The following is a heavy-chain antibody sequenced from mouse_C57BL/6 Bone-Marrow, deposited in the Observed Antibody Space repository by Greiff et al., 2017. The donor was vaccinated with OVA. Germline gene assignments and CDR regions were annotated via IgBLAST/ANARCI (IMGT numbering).Heavy chain of an antibody. J-gene: IGHJ1*03. CDR3: TTSTTVVAPYFDV. V-gene: IGHV14-4*01. CDR2: IDPESGDT. Sequence: EVKLMESGAELVRPGASVKLSCTASGFNIKDDYMHWVKQRPEQGLEWIGWIDPESGDTEYAEKFKGKATITADTSSNTAYLQLSSLTSEDTAVYYCTTSTTVVAPYFDVWGTGTTVTVSS. CDR1: GFNIKDDY. D-gene: IGHD1-1*01.